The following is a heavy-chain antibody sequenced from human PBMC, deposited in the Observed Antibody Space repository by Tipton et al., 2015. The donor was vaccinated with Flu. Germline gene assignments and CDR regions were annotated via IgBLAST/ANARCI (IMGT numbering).Heavy chain of an antibody. CDR1: GYTFTSYY. CDR3: ARAPPDYYYCYMDV. J-gene: IGHJ6*03. CDR2: INPSGGST. V-gene: IGHV1-46*01. Sequence: QLVQSGAEVKKPGASVKVSCKASGYTFTSYYMHWVRQAPGQGLEWMGIINPSGGSTSYAQKFQGSVTMTRDTSISTAYMELSSLRSEDTAVYYCARAPPDYYYCYMDVWGKGTTVTVSS.